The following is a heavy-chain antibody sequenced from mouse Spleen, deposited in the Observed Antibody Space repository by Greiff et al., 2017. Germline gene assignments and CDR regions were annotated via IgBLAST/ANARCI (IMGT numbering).Heavy chain of an antibody. CDR2: ISYDGSN. D-gene: IGHD3-1*01. J-gene: IGHJ2*01. CDR1: GYSITSGYY. Sequence: DVKLQESGPGLVKPSQSLSLTCSVTGYSITSGYYWNWIRQFPGNKLEWMGYISYDGSNNYNPSLKNRISITRDTSKNQFFLKLNSVTTEDTATYYCASGQLGLYYFDYWGQGTTLTVSS. CDR3: ASGQLGLYYFDY. V-gene: IGHV3-6*01.